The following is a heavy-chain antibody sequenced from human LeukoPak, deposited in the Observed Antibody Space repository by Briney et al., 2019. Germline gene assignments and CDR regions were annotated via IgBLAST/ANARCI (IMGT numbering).Heavy chain of an antibody. CDR2: IYHSGST. D-gene: IGHD6-19*01. J-gene: IGHJ5*02. CDR3: ARHIAVAALGFDP. CDR1: GYSISSGYY. Sequence: SETLSLTCAVSGYSISSGYYWGWIRQPPGKGLERIGSIYHSGSTYYNPPLKGRVTISVDTSKNQFSLKLSSVTAADTAVYYCARHIAVAALGFDPWGQGTLVTVSS. V-gene: IGHV4-38-2*01.